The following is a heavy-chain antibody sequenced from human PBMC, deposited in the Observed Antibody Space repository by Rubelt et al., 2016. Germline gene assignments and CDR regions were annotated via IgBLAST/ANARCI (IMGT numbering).Heavy chain of an antibody. D-gene: IGHD2-8*01. CDR2: VSHSGST. J-gene: IGHJ2*01. CDR3: ARRQWVWYFDL. V-gene: IGHV4-38-2*02. CDR1: GYSISRGYY. Sequence: QVQLHASGPGLVKPSETLSLTCTVSGYSISRGYYWAWIRQPPGKGLEWIGEVSHSGSTNYNPSLKSRVTISIDTSKNQFSLNLRSVTAADTAVYYCARRQWVWYFDLWGRGTLVTVSS.